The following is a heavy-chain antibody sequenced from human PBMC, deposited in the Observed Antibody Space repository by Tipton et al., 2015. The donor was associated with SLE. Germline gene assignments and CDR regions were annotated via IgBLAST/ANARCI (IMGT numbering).Heavy chain of an antibody. CDR2: IYYSGST. Sequence: LRLSCTVSGDSISSYYWSWIRQPPGKGLESIGYIYYSGSTNYNPSLKSRVTISVDTSKNQFSLKLSSVTAADTAVYYCARANDYGDYFDYWGQGTLVTVSS. CDR1: GDSISSYY. J-gene: IGHJ4*02. V-gene: IGHV4-59*01. CDR3: ARANDYGDYFDY. D-gene: IGHD4-17*01.